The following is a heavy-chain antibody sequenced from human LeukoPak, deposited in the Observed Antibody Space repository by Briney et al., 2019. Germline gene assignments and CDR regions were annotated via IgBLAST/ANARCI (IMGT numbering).Heavy chain of an antibody. V-gene: IGHV4-39*07. D-gene: IGHD5-18*01. CDR2: IYYSGST. J-gene: IGHJ4*02. CDR3: ARGYSYFDY. Sequence: SETLSLTCTVSGGSISSSSYYWGWIRQPPGKGLEWIGSIYYSGSTYYNPSLKSRVTISVDTSKNQFSLKLSSVTAADTAVYYCARGYSYFDYWGQGTLVTVSS. CDR1: GGSISSSSYY.